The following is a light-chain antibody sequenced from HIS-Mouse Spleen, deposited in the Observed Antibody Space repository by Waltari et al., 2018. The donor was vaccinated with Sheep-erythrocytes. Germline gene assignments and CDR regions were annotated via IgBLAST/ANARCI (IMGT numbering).Light chain of an antibody. V-gene: IGKV1D-13*01. CDR2: DAS. CDR1: QGISSA. J-gene: IGKJ1*01. Sequence: AIQLTQSPSSLSASVGDRVTITCRAIQGISSALAWYQQKPGKAPKLLIYDASSLESGVPSRFSGNGSGTDFTLTISSLQPEDFATYYCQQFNNYPRTFGQGTKVEIK. CDR3: QQFNNYPRT.